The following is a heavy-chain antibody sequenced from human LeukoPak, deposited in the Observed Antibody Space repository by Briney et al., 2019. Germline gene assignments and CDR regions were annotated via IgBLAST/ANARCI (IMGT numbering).Heavy chain of an antibody. CDR1: GYTFTSYA. J-gene: IGHJ4*02. V-gene: IGHV1-3*01. D-gene: IGHD6-19*01. CDR3: ARPGIGSGWSSTRFDY. CDR2: INAGNGNT. Sequence: ASVKVSCKASGYTFTSYAMHWVRQAPGQRLEWMGWINAGNGNTKYSQKFQGRVTITRDTSASTAYMELSSLRSEDTAVYYCARPGIGSGWSSTRFDYWGQGTLVTVSS.